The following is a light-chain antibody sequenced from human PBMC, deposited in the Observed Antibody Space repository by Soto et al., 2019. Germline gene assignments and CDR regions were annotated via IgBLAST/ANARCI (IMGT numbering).Light chain of an antibody. Sequence: SYELTQPPSGSVAPGLTASITCGGTNVGTKSVHWYQQKPGQAPVLVVFDDNDRPSGIPDRFSGSNSGNTATLTVSRVEAVDEADYFCQVWDTDSDNVVFGGGTKLTVL. V-gene: IGLV3-21*02. CDR2: DDN. CDR3: QVWDTDSDNVV. J-gene: IGLJ2*01. CDR1: NVGTKS.